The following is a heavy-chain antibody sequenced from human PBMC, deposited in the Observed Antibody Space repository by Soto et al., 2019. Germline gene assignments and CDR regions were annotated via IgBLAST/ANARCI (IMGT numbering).Heavy chain of an antibody. D-gene: IGHD6-19*01. Sequence: PGESLKISCKGYGYSFISYWIGWVRQMPGKGLEWMGIIYPRDSDTRYSPSFQGQVTVSADKSISTAYLQWSSLKASDTAMYYCAKAHISGWPDAFDIWGQGTMATVSS. CDR3: AKAHISGWPDAFDI. J-gene: IGHJ3*02. CDR1: GYSFISYW. V-gene: IGHV5-51*01. CDR2: IYPRDSDT.